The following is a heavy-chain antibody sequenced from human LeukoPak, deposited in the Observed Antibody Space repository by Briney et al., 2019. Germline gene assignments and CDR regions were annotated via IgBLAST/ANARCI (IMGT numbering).Heavy chain of an antibody. J-gene: IGHJ3*02. CDR2: ISSSGSTI. Sequence: PGGSLRLSCAAPGFTFSSYEMNWVRQAPGKGLEWVSYISSSGSTIYYADYVKGRFTISRDNAKNSLYLQMNSLRAEDTVVYYCARERPYYYDSSGYYRRGAFDIWGQGTMVTVSS. CDR3: ARERPYYYDSSGYYRRGAFDI. CDR1: GFTFSSYE. V-gene: IGHV3-48*03. D-gene: IGHD3-22*01.